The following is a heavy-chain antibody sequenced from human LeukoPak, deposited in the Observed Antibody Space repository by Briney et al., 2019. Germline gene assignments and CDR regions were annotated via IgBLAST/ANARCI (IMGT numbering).Heavy chain of an antibody. CDR2: IIPIFGTA. Sequence: GASVKVSCKASGGTFSSYAISWVRQAPAQGLEWMGGIIPIFGTANYAQKFQGRVTITADKSTSTAYMELSSLRSEDTAVYYCAKDVAYGSDYWGQGTLVTVSS. CDR3: AKDVAYGSDY. J-gene: IGHJ4*02. CDR1: GGTFSSYA. D-gene: IGHD3-10*01. V-gene: IGHV1-69*06.